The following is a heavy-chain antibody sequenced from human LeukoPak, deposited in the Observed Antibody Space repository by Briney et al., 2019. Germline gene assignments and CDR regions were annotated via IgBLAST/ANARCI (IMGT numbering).Heavy chain of an antibody. CDR1: GFTVSSNY. CDR3: AVEVATEYYFDY. CDR2: IYSGGST. V-gene: IGHV3-66*02. D-gene: IGHD5-12*01. Sequence: GGSLRLSCAASGFTVSSNYMSWVRQASGKGLEWVSVIYSGGSTYYADSVKGRFTISRDNSKNTLYLQMNSLRAEDTAVYYCAVEVATEYYFDYWGQGTLVTVSS. J-gene: IGHJ4*02.